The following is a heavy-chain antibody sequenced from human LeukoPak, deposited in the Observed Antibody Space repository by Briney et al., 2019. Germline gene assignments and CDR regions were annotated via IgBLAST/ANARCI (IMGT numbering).Heavy chain of an antibody. CDR2: IRYSGTT. D-gene: IGHD5/OR15-5a*01. CDR3: ATSDTVSTYNWFDP. CDR1: GGSISSNTYF. Sequence: PSETLSLTCNVSGGSISSNTYFWGWIRRPPGKGREWIGLIRYSGTTYYNPSLKSRVPISVDTSKNQFSLNLSSLTAADTAVYYCATSDTVSTYNWFDPWGQGTLVTVS. J-gene: IGHJ5*02. V-gene: IGHV4-39*01.